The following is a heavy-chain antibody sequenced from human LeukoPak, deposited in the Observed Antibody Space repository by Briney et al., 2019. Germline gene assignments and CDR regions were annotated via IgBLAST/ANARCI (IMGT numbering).Heavy chain of an antibody. V-gene: IGHV3-33*01. CDR2: IWYDGSTK. J-gene: IGHJ4*02. CDR3: ARDRSYSSGWCGTFDY. Sequence: WGSLRLSCAASGFTLSTYGMHWVRQAPGKGLEWVAIIWYDGSTKYYADSVKGRFTISRDNSKNTLYLQMNSLRAEDTAVYYCARDRSYSSGWCGTFDYWGQGTLVTVSS. CDR1: GFTLSTYG. D-gene: IGHD6-19*01.